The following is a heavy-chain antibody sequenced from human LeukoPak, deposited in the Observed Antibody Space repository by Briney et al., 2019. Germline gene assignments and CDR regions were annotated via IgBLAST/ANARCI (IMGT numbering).Heavy chain of an antibody. CDR3: ARVGGH. CDR2: IYSGGST. Sequence: GGSLRLSCAASGLTVSKNYMSWVRQAPGKGLGSVSVIYSGGSTYYADSVRGRFTISRDNSKNTLYLQMNSLRVEDTAVYYCARVGGHWGQGTLVTVSS. D-gene: IGHD3-10*01. V-gene: IGHV3-53*01. CDR1: GLTVSKNY. J-gene: IGHJ4*02.